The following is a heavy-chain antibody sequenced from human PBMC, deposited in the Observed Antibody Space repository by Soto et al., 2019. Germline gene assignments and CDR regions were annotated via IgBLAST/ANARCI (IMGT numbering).Heavy chain of an antibody. Sequence: QVQLVESGGGVVQPGRSLRLSCAASGFTLRSHAFHWVRQAPGKGLEWVAVISYDGSNIYYANSVKGRFIISRDNSKNSVFLHMNSLGPEDPAVYYCARADPFRFGSDVWGPGTTVTVSS. CDR2: ISYDGSNI. J-gene: IGHJ6*02. CDR3: ARADPFRFGSDV. CDR1: GFTLRSHA. V-gene: IGHV3-30*03. D-gene: IGHD3-16*01.